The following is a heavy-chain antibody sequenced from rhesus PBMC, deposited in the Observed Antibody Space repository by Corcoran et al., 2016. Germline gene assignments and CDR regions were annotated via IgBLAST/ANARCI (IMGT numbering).Heavy chain of an antibody. CDR3: ARDRVGATVALGY. V-gene: IGHV4S7*01. Sequence: QVQLQESGPGMVKPSETLSLTCAVSGGSISGYYLGSWIRQPPGKGLEWIGYIYGGSGSNSYNPSLKNRVTISKDTSKNQFSLKLSSVTAADTAVYYCARDRVGATVALGYWGQGVLVTVSS. J-gene: IGHJ4*01. CDR1: GGSISGYYL. D-gene: IGHD1-44*02. CDR2: IYGGSGSN.